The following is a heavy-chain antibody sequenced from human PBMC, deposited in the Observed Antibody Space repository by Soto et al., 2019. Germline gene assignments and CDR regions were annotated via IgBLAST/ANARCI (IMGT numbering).Heavy chain of an antibody. V-gene: IGHV1-58*01. CDR2: IVVGSGNT. CDR1: GFTFTSSA. D-gene: IGHD3-22*01. J-gene: IGHJ6*02. Sequence: SVKVSCKASGFTFTSSAVQWVRQARGQRLEWIGWIVVGSGNTNYAQKFQERVTITRDMSTSTAYMELSSLRSEDTAVYYCAADYYDSSGYFPGGVYYYGMDVWGQGTTVTVSS. CDR3: AADYYDSSGYFPGGVYYYGMDV.